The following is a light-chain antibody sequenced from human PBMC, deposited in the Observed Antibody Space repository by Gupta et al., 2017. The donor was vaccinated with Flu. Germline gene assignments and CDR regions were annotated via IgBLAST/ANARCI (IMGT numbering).Light chain of an antibody. CDR3: CSYAGSYTLV. CDR1: SSDVGGYNY. Sequence: QSALTQPRSVSGSPGQSVTISCTGTSSDVGGYNYVSWSQQQPGKAPKLMIYDVSKRPSGVPDRFSGPKSGNTASLTISGLQAEDEADYYCCSYAGSYTLVFGGGTKLTVL. CDR2: DVS. J-gene: IGLJ2*01. V-gene: IGLV2-11*01.